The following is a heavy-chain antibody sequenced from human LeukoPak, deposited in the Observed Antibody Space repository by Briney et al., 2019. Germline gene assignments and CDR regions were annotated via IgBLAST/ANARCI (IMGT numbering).Heavy chain of an antibody. Sequence: GGSLRLSCAASGFTFDDYAMHWVRQAPGKGLEWASGISWNSGSIGYADSVKGRFTISRDNAKNSLYLQMNSLRAEDMALYYCAKGGLQHYYYYMDVWGKGTTVTVSS. CDR2: ISWNSGSI. CDR1: GFTFDDYA. D-gene: IGHD5-18*01. V-gene: IGHV3-9*03. CDR3: AKGGLQHYYYYMDV. J-gene: IGHJ6*03.